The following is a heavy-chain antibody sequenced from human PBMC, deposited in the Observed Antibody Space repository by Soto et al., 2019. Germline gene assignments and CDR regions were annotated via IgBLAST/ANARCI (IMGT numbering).Heavy chain of an antibody. V-gene: IGHV4-39*01. CDR2: IYYSGST. D-gene: IGHD3-16*01. J-gene: IGHJ4*02. Sequence: QLQLQESGPGLVKPSDTLSLTCTVSGGSISSSSYYSGWIRQPPGKGLEWIGSIYYSGSTYYNPSLKSRVTISVDTSKNQFSLKLSSVTAADTAVYYCARRGSRRLYWGQGTLVTVSS. CDR1: GGSISSSSYY. CDR3: ARRGSRRLY.